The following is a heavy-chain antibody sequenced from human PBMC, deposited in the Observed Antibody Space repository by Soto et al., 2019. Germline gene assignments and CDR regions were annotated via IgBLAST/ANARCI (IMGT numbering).Heavy chain of an antibody. J-gene: IGHJ4*02. CDR3: SRGLDYDSSRTSYAALAY. CDR2: VYYTGST. CDR1: GVSLDNYY. D-gene: IGHD3-22*01. Sequence: PSETLSLTCTVSGVSLDNYYCTWIRQSPRQGLEWIGCVYYTGSTNYNPSLKSRVTISVDTSKNHFSLSLSSVTAADTAVYYCSRGLDYDSSRTSYAALAYWGEGTLVTVSS. V-gene: IGHV4-59*01.